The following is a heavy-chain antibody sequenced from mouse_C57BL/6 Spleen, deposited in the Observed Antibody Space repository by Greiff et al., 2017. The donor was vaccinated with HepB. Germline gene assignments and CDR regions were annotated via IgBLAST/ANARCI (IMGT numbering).Heavy chain of an antibody. CDR3: ARHGLDYGSPFDY. CDR2: ISSGGSYT. V-gene: IGHV5-6*01. D-gene: IGHD1-1*01. CDR1: GFTFSSYG. Sequence: EVQGVESGGDLVKPGGSLKLSCAASGFTFSSYGMSWVRQTPGKRLEWVATISSGGSYTYYTDSVKGRFTMSRDNAKNTLYLQMSSLKSEDTAMYYCARHGLDYGSPFDYWGQGTTLTVSS. J-gene: IGHJ2*01.